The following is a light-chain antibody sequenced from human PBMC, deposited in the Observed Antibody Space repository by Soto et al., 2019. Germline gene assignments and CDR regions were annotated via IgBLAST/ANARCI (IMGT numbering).Light chain of an antibody. Sequence: QSALTQPASVSGSPGQSITISCTGTSSDVGGYNYVSWYQHHPGKAPKLMIHDVSNRPSGVSNRFSGSKSGNTASLTISGLQAEDEADYCCSSYTSSSTLDVVFGGGTKVTVL. V-gene: IGLV2-14*03. CDR2: DVS. J-gene: IGLJ2*01. CDR1: SSDVGGYNY. CDR3: SSYTSSSTLDVV.